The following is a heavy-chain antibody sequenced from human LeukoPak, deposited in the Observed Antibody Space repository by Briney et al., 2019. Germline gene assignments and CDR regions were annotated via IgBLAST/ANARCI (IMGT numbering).Heavy chain of an antibody. CDR1: GYIFTGYY. V-gene: IGHV1-2*02. CDR2: INPISGGT. D-gene: IGHD3-22*01. CDR3: AKISTYYYDSSRFLGALDT. J-gene: IGHJ3*02. Sequence: ASVKVSCKASGYIFTGYYMHWVRQVPGQGLEWIGWINPISGGTKYAQKFQGRVTLTRDKSIKTDYMELNSLTSDDTAVNYCAKISTYYYDSSRFLGALDTWGQGTLVTVSS.